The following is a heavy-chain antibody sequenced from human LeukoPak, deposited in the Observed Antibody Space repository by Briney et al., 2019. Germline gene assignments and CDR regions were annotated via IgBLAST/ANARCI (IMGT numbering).Heavy chain of an antibody. V-gene: IGHV3-23*01. D-gene: IGHD2-2*01. J-gene: IGHJ4*02. CDR1: GFIFGNHA. CDR3: AKEGGYCSSSSCSDYFDY. CDR2: ISGNGGST. Sequence: GGSLRLSCAASGFIFGNHAMSWVRQAPGKGLEWVSAISGNGGSTYYAESVKGRCTFSRDNSKDTLYLQLNSLRVEDTAVYYCAKEGGYCSSSSCSDYFDYWGQGSLVTVSS.